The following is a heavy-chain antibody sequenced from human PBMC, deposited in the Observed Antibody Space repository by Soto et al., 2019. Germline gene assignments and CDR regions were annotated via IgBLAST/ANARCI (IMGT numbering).Heavy chain of an antibody. Sequence: GDSLKISCQASGYRFTAYCITWVRQMPGKGLEWMATIDPSDSYVDYSPSFRGHVTFSVDRSITTVYLQWNSLKASDSAMYFCTSRASSRFYHCDCWRQGALVTVSS. CDR3: TSRASSRFYHCDC. CDR1: GYRFTAYC. J-gene: IGHJ4*02. V-gene: IGHV5-10-1*01. D-gene: IGHD2-2*01. CDR2: IDPSDSYV.